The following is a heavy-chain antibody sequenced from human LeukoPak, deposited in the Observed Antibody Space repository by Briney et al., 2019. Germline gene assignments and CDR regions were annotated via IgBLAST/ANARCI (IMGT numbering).Heavy chain of an antibody. CDR1: GGSVSDYY. J-gene: IGHJ5*02. CDR3: ARGGGLVKTGWFDP. D-gene: IGHD6-19*01. V-gene: IGHV4-59*02. Sequence: SETLSLTCTVSGGSVSDYYWSWIRQPPGKGLEWIGYIYYSGSTNYNPSLKSRVTISVDTSKNQFSLKLSSVTAADTAVYYCARGGGLVKTGWFDPWGQGTLVTVSS. CDR2: IYYSGST.